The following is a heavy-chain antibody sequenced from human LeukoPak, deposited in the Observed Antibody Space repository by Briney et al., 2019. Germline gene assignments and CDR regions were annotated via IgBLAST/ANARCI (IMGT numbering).Heavy chain of an antibody. Sequence: ASVKVSCKASGYTFTGYYIHWVRQAPGQGLEWMGWINPNSGGTNSAQKFQGRVTMTRDTSISTAYMELSRLQSDDTVVYYCGWSPNTFYLDYWGQGTLVTVSS. J-gene: IGHJ4*02. D-gene: IGHD2-15*01. CDR2: INPNSGGT. CDR1: GYTFTGYY. V-gene: IGHV1-2*02. CDR3: GWSPNTFYLDY.